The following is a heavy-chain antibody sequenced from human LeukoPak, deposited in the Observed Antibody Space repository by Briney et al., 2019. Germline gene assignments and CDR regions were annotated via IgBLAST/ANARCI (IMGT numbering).Heavy chain of an antibody. CDR1: GFTFSSYW. D-gene: IGHD2-21*02. V-gene: IGHV3-74*01. Sequence: KSGGSLRLSCAASGFTFSSYWMHWVRQAPGKGLVWLSRISSDGYSISYANSVKGRFTISRDNSKNTLYLQMNSLRAEDTAVYYCARLVSNFQGDPLDYWGQGTLVTVSS. CDR3: ARLVSNFQGDPLDY. J-gene: IGHJ4*02. CDR2: ISSDGYSI.